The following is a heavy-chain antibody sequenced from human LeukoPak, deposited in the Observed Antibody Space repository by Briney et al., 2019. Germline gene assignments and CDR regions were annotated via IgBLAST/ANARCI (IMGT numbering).Heavy chain of an antibody. V-gene: IGHV4-39*07. D-gene: IGHD1-26*01. CDR3: ARAMGSVYYYYMDV. CDR1: GGSISTSSYY. J-gene: IGHJ6*03. Sequence: SETLSLTCTVSGGSISTSSYYWGWVRQPPGKGLEWIGNIFYSGSTYYSPSLKSRVTISVDTSKNQFSLKLSSVTAADTAVYYCARAMGSVYYYYMDVWGKGTTVTVSS. CDR2: IFYSGST.